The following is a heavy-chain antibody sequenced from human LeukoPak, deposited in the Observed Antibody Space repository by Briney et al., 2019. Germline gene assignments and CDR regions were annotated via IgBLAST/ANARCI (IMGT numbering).Heavy chain of an antibody. CDR1: GYTFTSYG. Sequence: GASVKVSCKASGYTFTSYGISWVRQAPGQGLEWMGWISAYNGNTNYAQKFQGRVTMTRNTSISTAYMELSSLRPEDTAVYYCARWGYSYGNIYDYWGQGTLVTVSS. CDR3: ARWGYSYGNIYDY. CDR2: ISAYNGNT. J-gene: IGHJ4*02. V-gene: IGHV1-18*01. D-gene: IGHD5-18*01.